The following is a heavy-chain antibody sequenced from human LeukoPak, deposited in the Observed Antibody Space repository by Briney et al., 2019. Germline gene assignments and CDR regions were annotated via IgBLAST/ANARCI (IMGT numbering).Heavy chain of an antibody. J-gene: IGHJ6*02. CDR1: GGSISSYY. CDR2: INHSGST. CDR3: ARGRYCSSTSCYADYYYYYGMDV. Sequence: PSETLSLTCTVSGGSISSYYWSWIRQPPGKGLGWIGEINHSGSTNYNPSLKSRVTISVDTSKNQFSLKLSSVTAADTAVYYCARGRYCSSTSCYADYYYYYGMDVWGQGTTVTVSS. V-gene: IGHV4-34*01. D-gene: IGHD2-2*01.